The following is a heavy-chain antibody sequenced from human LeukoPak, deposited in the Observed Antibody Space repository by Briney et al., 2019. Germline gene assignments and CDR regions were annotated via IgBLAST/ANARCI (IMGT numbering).Heavy chain of an antibody. CDR1: GFTFSTFA. Sequence: GGSLRLSCVASGFTFSTFAMIWVRQVPGKELVWVARIESDGRRTTYAESVKGRFTISRDNAKNTLYLEMNSLRVEDTAVYYCARDWYHAIDYWGQGTLVTVSS. J-gene: IGHJ4*02. D-gene: IGHD2-2*01. V-gene: IGHV3-74*03. CDR2: IESDGRRT. CDR3: ARDWYHAIDY.